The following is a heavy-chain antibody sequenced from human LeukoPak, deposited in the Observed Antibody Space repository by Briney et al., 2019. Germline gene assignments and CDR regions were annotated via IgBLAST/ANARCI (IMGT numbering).Heavy chain of an antibody. D-gene: IGHD2-2*01. CDR1: GFTFSSYA. CDR2: ISGSGGST. CDR3: APARGYCSSTSCYSEAFDI. V-gene: IGHV3-23*01. Sequence: PGGSLRLSCAASGFTFSSYAMSWVRQAPGKGLEWVSAISGSGGSTYYADSVKGRFTISRDNSRNTLYLQMNSLRVEDTAVYYCAPARGYCSSTSCYSEAFDIWGQGTMVTVSS. J-gene: IGHJ3*02.